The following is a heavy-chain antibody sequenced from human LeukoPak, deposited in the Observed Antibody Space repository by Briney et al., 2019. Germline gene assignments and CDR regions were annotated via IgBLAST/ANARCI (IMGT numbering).Heavy chain of an antibody. J-gene: IGHJ6*02. CDR1: GFTFSSYG. Sequence: GRSLRLSCAASGFTFSSYGMHWVRQAPGKGLEWVAVIWYDGSNKYYADSVKGRFTISGDNSKNTLYLQMNSLRAEDTAVYYCARDRYCTNGVCQDYYYGMDVWGQGTTVTVSS. CDR2: IWYDGSNK. CDR3: ARDRYCTNGVCQDYYYGMDV. D-gene: IGHD2-8*01. V-gene: IGHV3-33*01.